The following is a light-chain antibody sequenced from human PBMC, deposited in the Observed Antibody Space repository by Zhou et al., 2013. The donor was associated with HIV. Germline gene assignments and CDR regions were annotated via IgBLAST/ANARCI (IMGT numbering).Light chain of an antibody. CDR3: QYYGDSSRT. Sequence: DVQLTQSPPTLSASVGDKVTITCRASRAFGPWLAWYQQRPGGVPKLLVYQASTLESRVSPRFSGRYSGAEFHLSIVSLQPEDFATYYCQYYGDSSRTFGRGTRVEMK. J-gene: IGKJ4*02. CDR1: RAFGPW. CDR2: QAS. V-gene: IGKV1-5*03.